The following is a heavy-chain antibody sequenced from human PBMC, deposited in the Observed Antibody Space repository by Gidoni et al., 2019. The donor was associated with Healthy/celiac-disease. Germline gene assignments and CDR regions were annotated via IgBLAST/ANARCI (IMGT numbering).Heavy chain of an antibody. CDR3: ARGVYDFWSGRGAFDI. V-gene: IGHV3-74*01. J-gene: IGHJ3*02. D-gene: IGHD3-3*01. Sequence: EVQLVESGGGLVKPGGSLRLSCAASRFTFSSNWMHWVRQAPGKVLVWVSRINSDGSSTSYSDSVKGRFTISRDNAKNTLYLQMNSLRAEDTAVYYCARGVYDFWSGRGAFDIWGQGTMVTVSS. CDR2: INSDGSST. CDR1: RFTFSSNW.